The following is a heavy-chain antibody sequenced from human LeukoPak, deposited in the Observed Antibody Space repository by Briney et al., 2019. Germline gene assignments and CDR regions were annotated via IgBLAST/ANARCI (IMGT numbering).Heavy chain of an antibody. J-gene: IGHJ4*02. CDR2: ISSNGGST. Sequence: GGSLRLSCSASGFTFSSYAMHWVRRAPGKGLEYVSAISSNGGSTYYADSVKGRFTISRDNSKNTLYLQMSSLRAEDTAVYYCVNSFVAVAVPATTLGYWGQGTLVTVSS. CDR3: VNSFVAVAVPATTLGY. CDR1: GFTFSSYA. D-gene: IGHD2-2*01. V-gene: IGHV3-64D*06.